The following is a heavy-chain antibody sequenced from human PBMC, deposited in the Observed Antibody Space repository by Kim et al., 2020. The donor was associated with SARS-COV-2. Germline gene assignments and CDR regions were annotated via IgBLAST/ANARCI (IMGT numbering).Heavy chain of an antibody. CDR2: ISSSSSTV. CDR1: GFNFNSYS. V-gene: IGHV3-48*02. CDR3: ARCPLSMTMVRGMITTTLFDYYNMDA. D-gene: IGHD3-10*01. J-gene: IGHJ6*02. Sequence: GGSLRLSCTVSGFNFNSYSMNWVRQAPGKGLEWVSYISSSSSTVYYAGPVRGRFTISRDNAKNSLFLQMNSLRDDDTAVYYCARCPLSMTMVRGMITTTLFDYYNMDAWGQGTTVTVSS.